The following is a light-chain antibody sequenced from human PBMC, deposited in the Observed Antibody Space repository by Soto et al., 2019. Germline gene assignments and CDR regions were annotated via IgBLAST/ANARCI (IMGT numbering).Light chain of an antibody. J-gene: IGLJ1*01. CDR1: SSDVGAYNY. CDR2: DVS. CDR3: CSYAGTYTYV. Sequence: QSVLTQPRSVSGSPGQSVTISCTGTSSDVGAYNYVSWYQQYRGKAPKLMIYDVSKRPSGVPDRFSGSKSGNTASLTISGLQAEDEADYYCCSYAGTYTYVFGTGTKVTVL. V-gene: IGLV2-11*01.